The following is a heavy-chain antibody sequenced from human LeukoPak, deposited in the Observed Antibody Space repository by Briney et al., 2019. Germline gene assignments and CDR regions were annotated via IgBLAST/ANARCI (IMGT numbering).Heavy chain of an antibody. J-gene: IGHJ4*02. V-gene: IGHV4-61*01. CDR3: ARGSMVGGCDS. CDR1: GGSVRSGSHY. Sequence: SETLSLTCTVSGGSVRSGSHYWSWIRQPPGKGLEWIGYIYYSGSTNYNPSLKSRVTISVDPSKNQSSLKLSSVIAADTAVYYCARGSMVGGCDSWGQGTLVTVSS. D-gene: IGHD2/OR15-2a*01. CDR2: IYYSGST.